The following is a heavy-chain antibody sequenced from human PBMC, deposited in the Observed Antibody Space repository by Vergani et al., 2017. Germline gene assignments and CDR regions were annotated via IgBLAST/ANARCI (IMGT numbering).Heavy chain of an antibody. V-gene: IGHV4-39*01. Sequence: QLQLQESGPGLVKPSETLSLTCTVSGGSISSSSYYWGWIRQPPGKWLEWIGSIYYSGSTYYNPSLKSRVTISVDTSKNQFSLKLSSVTAADTAVYYCARIVVDTAMGSGYYYYMDVWGKGTTVTVSS. D-gene: IGHD5-18*01. CDR3: ARIVVDTAMGSGYYYYMDV. CDR1: GGSISSSSYY. J-gene: IGHJ6*03. CDR2: IYYSGST.